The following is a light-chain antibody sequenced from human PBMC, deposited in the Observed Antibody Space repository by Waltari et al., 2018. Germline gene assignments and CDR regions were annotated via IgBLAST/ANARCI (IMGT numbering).Light chain of an antibody. Sequence: SYELSQPPSASVSPGQTASITCPGDNLGDKHACWYQQKPGQSPLLVIYQDDKRRSGIPERFSGSNSGNTATLTISETQAMDEADYYCQAWDDTTMVFGGGTKLTVL. CDR3: QAWDDTTMV. CDR1: NLGDKH. J-gene: IGLJ2*01. CDR2: QDD. V-gene: IGLV3-1*01.